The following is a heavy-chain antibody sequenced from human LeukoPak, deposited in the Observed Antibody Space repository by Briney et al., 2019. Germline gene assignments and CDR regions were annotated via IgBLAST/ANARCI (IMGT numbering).Heavy chain of an antibody. D-gene: IGHD3-22*01. CDR1: GYTFTSYD. V-gene: IGHV1-8*01. J-gene: IGHJ4*02. CDR2: MNPNSGNT. Sequence: ASVKVSCKASGYTFTSYDINWVRQATGQGLEWMGWMNPNSGNTNYAQKLQGRVTMTTDTSTSTAYMELRSLRSDDTAVYYCARGEYYYDSRSRFDYWGQGTLVTVSS. CDR3: ARGEYYYDSRSRFDY.